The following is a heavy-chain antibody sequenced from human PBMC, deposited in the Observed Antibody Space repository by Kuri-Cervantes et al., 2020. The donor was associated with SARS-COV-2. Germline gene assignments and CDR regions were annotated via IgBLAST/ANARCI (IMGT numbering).Heavy chain of an antibody. CDR3: ARTVHVIIVVDDWFDP. CDR2: ISANNGIT. J-gene: IGHJ5*02. V-gene: IGHV1-18*01. Sequence: ASVKVSCKASGGTFSTSIISWVRQAPGQGLEWMGWISANNGITNYAQKFQGRVTLTTDRSTDTAYMELTSLRSDDTAVYYFARTVHVIIVVDDWFDPWGQGTLVTVSS. D-gene: IGHD2-21*01. CDR1: GGTFSTSI.